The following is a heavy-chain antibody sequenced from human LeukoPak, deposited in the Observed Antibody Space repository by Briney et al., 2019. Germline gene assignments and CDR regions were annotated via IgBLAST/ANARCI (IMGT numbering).Heavy chain of an antibody. CDR3: ANSRKTHYDILTGYSEYFQH. V-gene: IGHV3-30*02. Sequence: PGGSLRLSCAASGFTFSSYGMHWVRQAPGKGLEWVAFIRYDGSNKYYADSVKGRFTISRDNSKNTLYLQMNSPRAEDTAVYYCANSRKTHYDILTGYSEYFQHWGQGTLVTVSS. J-gene: IGHJ1*01. CDR2: IRYDGSNK. D-gene: IGHD3-9*01. CDR1: GFTFSSYG.